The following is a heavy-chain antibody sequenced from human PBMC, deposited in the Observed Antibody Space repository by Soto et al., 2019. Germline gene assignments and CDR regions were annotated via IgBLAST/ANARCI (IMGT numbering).Heavy chain of an antibody. V-gene: IGHV3-11*01. CDR3: AKISPGSGGYFDD. CDR2: ISSSGSTK. D-gene: IGHD3-10*01. CDR1: GFTFSDYY. Sequence: PGGSLRLSCVASGFTFSDYYMSWIRQAPGKGLEWVSYISSSGSTKYYAGSVKGRFTISRDNAKNSVYLQLNSLRAEDTAVYYCAKISPGSGGYFDDWGQGTLVTVSS. J-gene: IGHJ4*02.